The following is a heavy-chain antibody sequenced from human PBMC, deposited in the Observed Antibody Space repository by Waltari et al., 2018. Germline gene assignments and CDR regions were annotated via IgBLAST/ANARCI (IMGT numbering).Heavy chain of an antibody. CDR3: ARKGWGDGYNH. CDR1: GGSCSGYY. Sequence: QVQLQQWGAGLLKPSETLSLTCAVYGGSCSGYYWSWIRQPPGKGLEWIGEINHRVSTNYNPSLKSRVTISVDTSKNQFALKLSSVTAADTAVYYCARKGWGDGYNHWGQGTLVTVSS. J-gene: IGHJ5*02. CDR2: INHRVST. V-gene: IGHV4-34*01. D-gene: IGHD5-12*01.